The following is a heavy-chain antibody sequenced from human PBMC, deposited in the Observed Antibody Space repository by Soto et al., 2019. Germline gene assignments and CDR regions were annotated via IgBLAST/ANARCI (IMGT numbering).Heavy chain of an antibody. CDR2: IKPDGSEK. J-gene: IGHJ3*02. Sequence: PGGSLRLSCAASGFTFSSYWMNWVRQAPGKGLEWVASIKPDGSEKYYVDSVKGRFTISRDNSKNTLYLQMNSLRAEDTAVYYCAKDFSYVARYNWNYVGAFDIWGQGTMVTVSS. V-gene: IGHV3-7*03. CDR3: AKDFSYVARYNWNYVGAFDI. D-gene: IGHD1-7*01. CDR1: GFTFSSYW.